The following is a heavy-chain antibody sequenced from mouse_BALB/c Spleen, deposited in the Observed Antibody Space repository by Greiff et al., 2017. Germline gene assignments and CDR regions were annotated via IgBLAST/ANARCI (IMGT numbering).Heavy chain of an antibody. Sequence: EVQLQQSGPGLVKPSQSLSLTCTVTGYSITSDYAWNWIRQFPGNKLEWMGYISYSGSTSYNPSLKSRISITRDTSKNQFFLQLNSVTTEDTATYYCARWYGYDLYWYFDVWGAGTTVTVSS. D-gene: IGHD2-2*01. CDR3: ARWYGYDLYWYFDV. CDR2: ISYSGST. CDR1: GYSITSDYA. J-gene: IGHJ1*01. V-gene: IGHV3-2*02.